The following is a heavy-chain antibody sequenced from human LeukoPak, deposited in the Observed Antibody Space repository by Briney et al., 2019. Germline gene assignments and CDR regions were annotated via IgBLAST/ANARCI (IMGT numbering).Heavy chain of an antibody. V-gene: IGHV3-23*01. CDR1: GLTFSSYA. J-gene: IGHJ6*03. D-gene: IGHD7-27*01. CDR3: AKAPATGEGYYFYYMDV. Sequence: GALRPSCAASGLTFSSYAVSWVRQAPGKGPEWVSSISGSGGDTYYADSVKGRFTISRDNSKNTLYLQLNSLRADDTAVYYCAKAPATGEGYYFYYMDVWGKGTTVTVSS. CDR2: ISGSGGDT.